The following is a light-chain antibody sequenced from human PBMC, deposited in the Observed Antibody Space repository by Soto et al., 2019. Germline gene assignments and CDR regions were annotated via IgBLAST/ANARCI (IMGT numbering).Light chain of an antibody. CDR2: GTS. J-gene: IGKJ4*01. V-gene: IGKV3-20*01. CDR3: QQYGTSALT. CDR1: QSVSSSY. Sequence: IVLTQSPGTLSLSPGERATLSCRASQSVSSSYLVWYQQRPGQPPRLLIYGTSTRAAGISDGFSGSGSGTDFTLTIYTLEPGDSAVYHCQQYGTSALTLGGGTKVAIK.